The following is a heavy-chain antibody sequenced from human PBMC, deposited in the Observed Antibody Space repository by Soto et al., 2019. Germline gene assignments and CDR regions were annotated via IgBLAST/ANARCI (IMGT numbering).Heavy chain of an antibody. CDR1: GYTFTSYG. J-gene: IGHJ5*02. CDR2: MSPYNGNT. V-gene: IGHV1-18*01. Sequence: ASVKVSCKASGYTFTSYGISWVRQAPGQGLEWMGWMSPYNGNTNYAQKFQGRVTMTTNTSTSTAYMELSSLRSDDTAVYYCARKNYGDYGWFDPWGQGTLVTVSS. D-gene: IGHD4-17*01. CDR3: ARKNYGDYGWFDP.